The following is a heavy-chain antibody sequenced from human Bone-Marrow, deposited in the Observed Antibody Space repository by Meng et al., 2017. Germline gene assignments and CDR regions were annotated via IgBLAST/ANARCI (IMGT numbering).Heavy chain of an antibody. J-gene: IGHJ1*01. CDR3: ARGPLSAAGTMGYFQH. Sequence: QVQLQESGPGLVKPSQTLSLTCTVSGGSISSGGYSWSWIRQHPGKGLEWIGYIYYSGSTYYNPSLKSRVTISVDTSKNQFSLKLSSVTAADTAVYYCARGPLSAAGTMGYFQHWGQGTLVTVSS. D-gene: IGHD6-13*01. CDR2: IYYSGST. V-gene: IGHV4-31*03. CDR1: GGSISSGGYS.